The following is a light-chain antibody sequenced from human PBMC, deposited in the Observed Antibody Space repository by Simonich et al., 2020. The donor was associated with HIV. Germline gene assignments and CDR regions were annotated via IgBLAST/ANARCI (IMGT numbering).Light chain of an antibody. CDR1: SSDVGGYNY. J-gene: IGLJ3*02. CDR3: CSYAGSSDFWV. Sequence: QSALTQPRSVSGSPGQSVTISCTGTSSDVGGYNYVSWYQQHPGKAPTLMIYDVRKRPAGVPDRFSGSQSGTTASLTISGLQAEDEAAYSCCSYAGSSDFWVFGGGTRLTVL. CDR2: DVR. V-gene: IGLV2-11*01.